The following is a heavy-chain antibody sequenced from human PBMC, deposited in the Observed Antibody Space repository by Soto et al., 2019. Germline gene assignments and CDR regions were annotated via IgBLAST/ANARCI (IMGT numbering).Heavy chain of an antibody. D-gene: IGHD2-2*01. CDR3: ARGPPRYCSSTSCYPTYYYYYMYV. CDR2: IYYSGST. V-gene: IGHV4-31*03. Sequence: SETLSLTCTVSGGSISSGGYYWSWIRQHPGKGLEWIGYIYYSGSTYYNPSLKSRVTISVDTSKNQFSLKLSSVTAADTAVYYCARGPPRYCSSTSCYPTYYYYYMYVWGKGTTVTVSS. CDR1: GGSISSGGYY. J-gene: IGHJ6*03.